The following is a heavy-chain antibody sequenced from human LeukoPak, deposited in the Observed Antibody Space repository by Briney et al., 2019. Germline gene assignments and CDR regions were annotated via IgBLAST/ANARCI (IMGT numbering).Heavy chain of an antibody. J-gene: IGHJ4*02. V-gene: IGHV7-4-1*02. CDR3: ARGRRIAVAGGGLGY. D-gene: IGHD6-19*01. Sequence: ASVKVSCKASGYTFTSYAMNWVRHAPGQGREWMGWINTNTGNPTYAQGFTGRFVFSLDTSVGTAYLQISSLKAEDAAVYYCARGRRIAVAGGGLGYWGQGTLVTVSS. CDR1: GYTFTSYA. CDR2: INTNTGNP.